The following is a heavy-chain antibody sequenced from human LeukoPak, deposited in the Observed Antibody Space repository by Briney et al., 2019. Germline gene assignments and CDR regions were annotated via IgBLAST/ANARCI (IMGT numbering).Heavy chain of an antibody. CDR2: IYYSGST. V-gene: IGHV4-31*03. CDR3: ASLIAARRRGPSVFDY. CDR1: GGSISSGGYY. D-gene: IGHD6-6*01. Sequence: PSQTLSLTCTASGGSISSGGYYWSWIRQHPGKGLEWIGYIYYSGSTYYNPSLKSRVTISVDTSKNQFSLKLSSVTAADTAVYYCASLIAARRRGPSVFDYWGQGTLVTVSS. J-gene: IGHJ4*02.